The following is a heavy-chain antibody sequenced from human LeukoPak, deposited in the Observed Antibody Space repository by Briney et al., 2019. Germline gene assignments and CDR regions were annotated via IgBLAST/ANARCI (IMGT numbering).Heavy chain of an antibody. V-gene: IGHV4-34*01. CDR3: ARAYGPHRPFDY. CDR1: GGSFSGYY. J-gene: IGHJ4*02. CDR2: INHSGST. D-gene: IGHD4-17*01. Sequence: SETLSLTCAVYGGSFSGYYWSWIRQPLGKGLEWIGEINHSGSTNYNPSLKSRVTISVDTSKNQFSLKLSSVTAADTAVYYCARAYGPHRPFDYWGQGTLVTVSS.